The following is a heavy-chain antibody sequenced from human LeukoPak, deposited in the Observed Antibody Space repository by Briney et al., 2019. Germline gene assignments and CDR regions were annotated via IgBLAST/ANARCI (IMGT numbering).Heavy chain of an antibody. D-gene: IGHD4-17*01. J-gene: IGHJ4*02. CDR1: RFTFSSYG. Sequence: GGSLRLSCAASRFTFSSYGMHWVRQAPGKGLEWVAFIRYDGNNKYYADSVKGRFTVSRDNSKNTLYLQMNSLRAEDTAIYYCAKEIWPTVIIPGRTYFDYWGQGALVTVSS. CDR2: IRYDGNNK. V-gene: IGHV3-30*02. CDR3: AKEIWPTVIIPGRTYFDY.